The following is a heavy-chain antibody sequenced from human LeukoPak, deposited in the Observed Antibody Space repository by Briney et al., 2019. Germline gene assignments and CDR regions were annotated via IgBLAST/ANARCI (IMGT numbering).Heavy chain of an antibody. J-gene: IGHJ4*02. Sequence: GGSLRLSCEASGFTFSAYAMTWVRQAPGKGLEWVSSIGSDDKAHYSESVKGRFTISRDNSKNTLYLQMNSLRAEDTAVYYCAKDICSGGSCYELDYWGQGTLVTVSS. V-gene: IGHV3-23*01. CDR2: IGSDDKA. D-gene: IGHD2-15*01. CDR3: AKDICSGGSCYELDY. CDR1: GFTFSAYA.